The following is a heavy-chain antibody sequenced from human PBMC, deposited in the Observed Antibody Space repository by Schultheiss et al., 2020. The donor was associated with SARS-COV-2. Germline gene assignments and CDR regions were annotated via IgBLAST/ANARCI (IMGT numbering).Heavy chain of an antibody. J-gene: IGHJ3*02. CDR1: GFTFSSYG. CDR2: IWYDGSNK. V-gene: IGHV3-33*08. CDR3: ANSHMAGATWAAFDI. D-gene: IGHD1-26*01. Sequence: GGSLRLSCLPSGFTFSSYGLTWIRQAPGKGLEWVAVIWYDGSNKYYADSVKGRFTISRDNSKNTLYLQMNSLRAEDTAVYYCANSHMAGATWAAFDIWGQGTMVTVSS.